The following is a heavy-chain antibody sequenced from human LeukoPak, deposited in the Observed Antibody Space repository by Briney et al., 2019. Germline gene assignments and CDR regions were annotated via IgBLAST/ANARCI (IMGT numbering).Heavy chain of an antibody. CDR1: GGSFSGYY. V-gene: IGHV3-21*01. J-gene: IGHJ6*02. Sequence: PSETLSLTCAVYGGSFSGYYWSWIRQPPGKGLEWVSSISSSSSYIYYADSVKGRFTISRDNAKNSLYLQMNSLRAEDTAVYYCARDYDILTGYYYYGMDVWGQGTTVTVSS. CDR2: ISSSSSYI. D-gene: IGHD3-9*01. CDR3: ARDYDILTGYYYYGMDV.